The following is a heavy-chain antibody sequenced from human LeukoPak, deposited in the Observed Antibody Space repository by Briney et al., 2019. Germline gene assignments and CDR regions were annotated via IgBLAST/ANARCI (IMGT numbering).Heavy chain of an antibody. CDR2: INPHSGGT. D-gene: IGHD6-19*01. CDR1: GYTFTGYY. CDR3: AREGIAVAGTIDY. V-gene: IGHV1-2*02. Sequence: SVKVSCKASGYTFTGYYMHWVRQAPGQGLGWMGWINPHSGGTNYAQKFQGRVTMPRDTSISTAYMELSRLRSDDTAVYYCAREGIAVAGTIDYWGQGTLVTVSS. J-gene: IGHJ4*02.